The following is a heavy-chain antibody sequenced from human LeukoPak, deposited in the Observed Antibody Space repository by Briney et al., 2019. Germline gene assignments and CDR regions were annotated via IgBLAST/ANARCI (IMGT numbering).Heavy chain of an antibody. Sequence: GESLKISCKGSGYRFTNYWIGWVRQMPGKGLEWMGIIYPGDSDTRYSPSFQGQATISADKSISTAYVQWSSLKASDTAIYYCARTRDHWSSDGFDIWGQGTMVTVSS. V-gene: IGHV5-51*01. J-gene: IGHJ3*02. D-gene: IGHD3-3*01. CDR1: GYRFTNYW. CDR3: ARTRDHWSSDGFDI. CDR2: IYPGDSDT.